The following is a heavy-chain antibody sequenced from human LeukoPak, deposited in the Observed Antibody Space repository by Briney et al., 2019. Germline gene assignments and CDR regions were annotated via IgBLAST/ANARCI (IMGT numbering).Heavy chain of an antibody. CDR3: GRVRQWLRYGTWCFDP. J-gene: IGHJ5*02. Sequence: ASVTVSCKASGYTFTGYYMHWVRQAPGQGLEWMGWINPNSGGTNYAQKFQGRVTMTSDTSISTAYMELSRLRSDDTAVYYCGRVRQWLRYGTWCFDPWGQGTLVTVSS. CDR2: INPNSGGT. D-gene: IGHD5-12*01. CDR1: GYTFTGYY. V-gene: IGHV1-2*02.